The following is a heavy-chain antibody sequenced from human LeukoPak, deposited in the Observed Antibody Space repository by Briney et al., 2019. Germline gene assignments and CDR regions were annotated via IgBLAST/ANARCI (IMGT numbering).Heavy chain of an antibody. CDR1: GGSISSYY. J-gene: IGHJ6*04. CDR2: IYYSGST. D-gene: IGHD5-24*01. V-gene: IGHV4-59*01. Sequence: SETLSLTCTVSGGSISSYYWSWIRQPPGKGLEWIGYIYYSGSTNYNPSLKSRVTISVDTSKNQFSLKLSSVTAADTAVYYCARGEFEMATMGHYYYGMDVWGKGTTVSVSS. CDR3: ARGEFEMATMGHYYYGMDV.